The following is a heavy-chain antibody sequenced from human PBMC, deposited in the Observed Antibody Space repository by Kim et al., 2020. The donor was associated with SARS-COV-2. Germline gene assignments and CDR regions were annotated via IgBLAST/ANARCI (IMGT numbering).Heavy chain of an antibody. CDR1: GFTFSSYG. V-gene: IGHV3-33*01. D-gene: IGHD6-19*01. J-gene: IGHJ6*02. CDR3: ARGISVAGTNSDYGMDV. CDR2: IWYDGSNK. Sequence: GGSLRLSCAASGFTFSSYGMHWVRQAPGKGLEWVAVIWYDGSNKYYADSVKGRFTISRDNSKNTLYLQMNSLRAEDTAVYYCARGISVAGTNSDYGMDVWGQGTTVTVSS.